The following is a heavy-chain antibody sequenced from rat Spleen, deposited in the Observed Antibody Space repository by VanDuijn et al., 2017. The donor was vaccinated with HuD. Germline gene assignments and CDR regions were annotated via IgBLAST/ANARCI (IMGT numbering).Heavy chain of an antibody. CDR2: IWGNGGT. CDR3: ARGSSWFAY. J-gene: IGHJ3*01. D-gene: IGHD1-8*01. Sequence: QVQLKESGPGLLQPSQTLSLTCTVSGLSLPSNSVSWIRQPPGKGLEWMGVIWGNGGTDYNSAIKSRLSISRDTSKSQVFLKMSSLRTEDTATYYCARGSSWFAYWGRGTLVTVSS. V-gene: IGHV2-47*01. CDR1: GLSLPSNS.